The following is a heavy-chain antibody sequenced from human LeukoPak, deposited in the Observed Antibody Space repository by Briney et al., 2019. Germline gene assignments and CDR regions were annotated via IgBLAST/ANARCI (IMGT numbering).Heavy chain of an antibody. D-gene: IGHD5/OR15-5a*01. CDR3: AISTSGYYYGMDV. J-gene: IGHJ6*02. CDR2: ISWNSGSI. V-gene: IGHV3-9*01. CDR1: GFTFDDYA. Sequence: GGSLRLSCAASGFTFDDYAMHWVRQAPGKGLEWVSGISWNSGSIGYADPVKGRFTISRDNAKNSLYLQMNSLRAEDTALYHCAISTSGYYYGMDVWGQGTTVTVSS.